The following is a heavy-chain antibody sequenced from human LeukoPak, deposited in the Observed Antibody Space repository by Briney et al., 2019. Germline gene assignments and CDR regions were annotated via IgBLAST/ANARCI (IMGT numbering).Heavy chain of an antibody. Sequence: PGGSLRLSCAASGFTFRSYSMNWVRQAPGKGLEWIGSIYYSGSTYYNPSLKSRVTISVDTSKNQFSLKLSSVTAADTAVYYCARDHKDSSGEDNWFDPWGQGTLVTVSS. J-gene: IGHJ5*02. CDR1: GFTFRSYS. D-gene: IGHD3-22*01. CDR2: IYYSGST. V-gene: IGHV4-39*07. CDR3: ARDHKDSSGEDNWFDP.